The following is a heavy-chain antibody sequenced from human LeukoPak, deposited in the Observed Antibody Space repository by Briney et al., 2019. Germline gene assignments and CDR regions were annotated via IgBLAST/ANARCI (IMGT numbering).Heavy chain of an antibody. CDR2: ISSSSSYI. D-gene: IGHD3-22*01. CDR1: GFTFSSYS. CDR3: ARDLLGYYYDSGGSY. Sequence: PGGSLRLPCAASGFTFSSYSMNWVRQAPGKGLEWVSSISSSSSYIYYADSVKGRFTISRDNAKNSLYLQMNSLRAEDTAVYYCARDLLGYYYDSGGSYWGQGTLVTVSS. J-gene: IGHJ4*02. V-gene: IGHV3-21*01.